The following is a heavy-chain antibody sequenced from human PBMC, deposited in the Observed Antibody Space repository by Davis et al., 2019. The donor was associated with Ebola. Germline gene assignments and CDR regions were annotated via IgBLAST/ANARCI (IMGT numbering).Heavy chain of an antibody. CDR3: ARAGAVADPFDY. V-gene: IGHV4-34*01. CDR2: INHSGST. J-gene: IGHJ4*02. D-gene: IGHD6-19*01. CDR1: GGSFSGYY. Sequence: PSETLSLTCAVYGGSFSGYYWSWIRQPPGKGLEWIGEINHSGSTNYNPSLKSRVTISVDTSKNQFSLKLSSVTAADTAVYYCARAGAVADPFDYWGQGTLVTVSS.